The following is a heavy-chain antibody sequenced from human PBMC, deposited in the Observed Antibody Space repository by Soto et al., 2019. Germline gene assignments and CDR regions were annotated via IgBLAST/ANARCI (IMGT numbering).Heavy chain of an antibody. J-gene: IGHJ4*02. CDR1: GGTFISYA. CDR3: ARDHCSGGSCYSGFDY. V-gene: IGHV1-69*01. Sequence: KVYCKASGGTFISYAISWVRPAPGQGLEWMGGIIPIFGTANYAQKFQGRVTITADESTSTAYMELSSLRSEDTAVYYCARDHCSGGSCYSGFDYWGQGTLVTVSS. D-gene: IGHD2-15*01. CDR2: IIPIFGTA.